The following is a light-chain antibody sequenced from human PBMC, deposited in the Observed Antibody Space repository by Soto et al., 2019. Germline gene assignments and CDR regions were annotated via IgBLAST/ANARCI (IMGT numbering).Light chain of an antibody. CDR1: HSISSW. CDR3: QQYNSYSRS. Sequence: DIQMPQSPSTLSASVGARVTITCRASHSISSWLAWYQQKPGKATKLLIYKASSLVSGGPSRFSGSVSGTECTLTISSLQPDNFATYYCQQYNSYSRSFGQGTKLEIK. V-gene: IGKV1-5*03. CDR2: KAS. J-gene: IGKJ1*01.